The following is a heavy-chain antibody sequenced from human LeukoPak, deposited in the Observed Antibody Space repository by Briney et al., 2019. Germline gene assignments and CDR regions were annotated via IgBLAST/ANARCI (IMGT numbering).Heavy chain of an antibody. CDR3: ARALGYCSSASCYYFDN. J-gene: IGHJ4*02. V-gene: IGHV3-69-1*01. CDR1: GFTFSIST. D-gene: IGHD2-2*01. Sequence: GGSLRLSCAASGFTFSISTMNWVRQAPGKGLEWVSSISSSSTMHYADSVKGRFTISRDNAKNSLYLQMNSLRAEDTAVYYCARALGYCSSASCYYFDNWGQGTLVTVSS. CDR2: ISSSSTM.